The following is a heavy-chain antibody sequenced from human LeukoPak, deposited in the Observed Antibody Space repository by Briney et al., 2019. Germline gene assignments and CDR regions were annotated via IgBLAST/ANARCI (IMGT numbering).Heavy chain of an antibody. CDR3: AREEFYYDSGNFRF. CDR2: INPSGGSA. CDR1: GYTFTSYY. D-gene: IGHD3-22*01. Sequence: ASVKVSCKASGYTFTSYYLHWVRQAPGQGLEWMGGINPSGGSASYAQKFQGRVSMTRDTSTSTVYMDLSSLRSEDTAVYYCAREEFYYDSGNFRFWGQGTLVTVSS. V-gene: IGHV1-46*01. J-gene: IGHJ4*02.